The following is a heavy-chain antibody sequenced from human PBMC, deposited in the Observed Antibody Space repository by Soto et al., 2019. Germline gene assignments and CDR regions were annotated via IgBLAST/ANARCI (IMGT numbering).Heavy chain of an antibody. J-gene: IGHJ5*02. CDR3: ARDRYCSGGSPTCWLDP. V-gene: IGHV3-11*05. CDR2: ISSGSSYT. CDR1: GFTFSDYY. D-gene: IGHD2-15*01. Sequence: GGSLRLSCAASGFTFSDYYMSWIRQAPGKGLEWVSYISSGSSYTNYADSVKGRFTISRDNAKNSLYLQMNSLRAEDTAVYYCARDRYCSGGSPTCWLDPWGQGTLVTVSS.